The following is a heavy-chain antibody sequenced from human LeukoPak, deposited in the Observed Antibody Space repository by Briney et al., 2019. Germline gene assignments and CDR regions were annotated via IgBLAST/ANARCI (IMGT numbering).Heavy chain of an antibody. V-gene: IGHV1-18*01. J-gene: IGHJ4*02. D-gene: IGHD1-26*01. CDR2: ISAYNGNT. Sequence: GASVKVSCKASGYTFTNYGINWVRQAPGQGLEWMGWISAYNGNTNYAQKLQGRVTMTTDTSTSTAYMELRSLRSDDTAVYYRARDLDQYSGRFGGFGHDFWGQGTLVTVSS. CDR1: GYTFTNYG. CDR3: ARDLDQYSGRFGGFGHDF.